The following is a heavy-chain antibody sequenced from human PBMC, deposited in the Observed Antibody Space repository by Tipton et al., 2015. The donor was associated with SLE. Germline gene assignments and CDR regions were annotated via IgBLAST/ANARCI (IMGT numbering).Heavy chain of an antibody. CDR3: ARALEDFWSGYYGP. CDR1: GFTFSSYS. J-gene: IGHJ5*02. Sequence: SLRLSCAASGFTFSSYSMNWVRQAPGKGLEWVSSISSSSSYIYYADSVKGRFTISRDNAKNSLYLQMNSLRAEDTAVYYCARALEDFWSGYYGPWGQGTLVTVSS. D-gene: IGHD3-3*01. CDR2: ISSSSSYI. V-gene: IGHV3-21*01.